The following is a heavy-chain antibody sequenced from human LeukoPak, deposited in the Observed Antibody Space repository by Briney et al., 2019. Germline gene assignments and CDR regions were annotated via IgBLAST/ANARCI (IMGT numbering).Heavy chain of an antibody. CDR1: GFTFSSYW. J-gene: IGHJ4*02. CDR3: ARDMTGPLDY. CDR2: INVDWGTT. Sequence: PGGSLRLSCEASGFTFSSYWMHWVRQAPGKGLVWISRINVDWGTTDYADSVRGRFTIPRDNAKNTLYLQMNNLRAEDAAVYYCARDMTGPLDYWGQGTLVTASS. V-gene: IGHV3-74*01. D-gene: IGHD1-20*01.